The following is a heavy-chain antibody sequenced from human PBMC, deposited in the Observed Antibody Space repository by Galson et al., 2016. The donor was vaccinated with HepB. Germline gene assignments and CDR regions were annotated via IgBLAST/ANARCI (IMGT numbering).Heavy chain of an antibody. Sequence: SLRLSCAASGFTFSRYGMHWVRQAPGKGLEWVALLWFDGSKKYFADSVKGRFTISRDNSKNTLYLQMNSLRDDDTAVYYCAREGGGSSYGLDVWGKGTTVTVSS. CDR3: AREGGGSSYGLDV. CDR2: LWFDGSKK. J-gene: IGHJ6*04. D-gene: IGHD1-26*01. CDR1: GFTFSRYG. V-gene: IGHV3-33*01.